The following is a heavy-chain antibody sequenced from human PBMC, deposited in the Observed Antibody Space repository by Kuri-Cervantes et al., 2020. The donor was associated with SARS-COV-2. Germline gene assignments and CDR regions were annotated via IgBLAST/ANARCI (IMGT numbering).Heavy chain of an antibody. CDR3: ARHRWFDP. Sequence: GSLRLSCAVYGGSFSGYYWSWIRQPPGKGLEWIGEINHSGSTNYNPSLKSRVTISVDTSKNQFSLKLSSVTASDTAVYYCARHRWFDPWGQGTLVTVSS. V-gene: IGHV4-34*01. D-gene: IGHD1-14*01. CDR1: GGSFSGYY. CDR2: INHSGST. J-gene: IGHJ5*02.